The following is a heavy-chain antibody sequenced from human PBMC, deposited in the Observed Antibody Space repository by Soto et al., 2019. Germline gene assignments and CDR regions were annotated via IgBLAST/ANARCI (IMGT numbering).Heavy chain of an antibody. CDR1: GGSLTDHY. Sequence: QVQLQESGPGLVKPSETLSLTCTVAGGSLTDHYWNWFRQSPGRGLQWIVYVYYSGATSYNPSLTSRVTMTVDPSKNQFSLKLRSVTAADTAVYFCARGNDWKSSTFDIWGQGTMVSVSS. CDR3: ARGNDWKSSTFDI. V-gene: IGHV4-59*11. D-gene: IGHD2-21*01. CDR2: VYYSGAT. J-gene: IGHJ3*02.